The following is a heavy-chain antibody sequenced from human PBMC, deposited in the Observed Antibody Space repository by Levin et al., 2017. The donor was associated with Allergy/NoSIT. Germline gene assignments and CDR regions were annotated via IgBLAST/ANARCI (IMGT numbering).Heavy chain of an antibody. V-gene: IGHV3-74*01. CDR2: ISNDGSDT. CDR1: GFTFNSYG. CDR3: ALGVAGYSSGWYGDYFAS. D-gene: IGHD6-19*01. Sequence: GGSLRLSCATSGFTFNSYGMSWVRQAPGKGLEWVSGISNDGSDTTYADSVKGRFTISRDNAKNTLYLQMSNLRAEDTAVYYCALGVAGYSSGWYGDYFASWGQGTLVTVSS. J-gene: IGHJ4*02.